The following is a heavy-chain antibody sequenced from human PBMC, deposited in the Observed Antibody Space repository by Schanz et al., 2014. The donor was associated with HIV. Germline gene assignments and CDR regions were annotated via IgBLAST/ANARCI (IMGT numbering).Heavy chain of an antibody. CDR2: IWYHGNLT. Sequence: QVQLVESGGGVVQPGRSLRLSCTTSGFRFSDHGMHWVRQAPGKGLEWVALIWYHGNLTYYADSVKGRFTISRDNSKNTLYLQMNKLSAEDAAVYYCARAPYTTSTRIDYWGQGTLVTVSP. V-gene: IGHV3-33*01. J-gene: IGHJ4*02. D-gene: IGHD1-1*01. CDR3: ARAPYTTSTRIDY. CDR1: GFRFSDHG.